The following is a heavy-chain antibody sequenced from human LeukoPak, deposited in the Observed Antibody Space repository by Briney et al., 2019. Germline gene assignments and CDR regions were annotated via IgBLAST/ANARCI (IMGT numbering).Heavy chain of an antibody. D-gene: IGHD3-9*01. Sequence: GASVKVSCKASGYTFTSYYMHWVRQAPGQGLEWMGWIHTYNGNTNYVHKLQGRVTMTTDTSTNTAYMQLRSLRSDDTAVYYCARDRLSDYDILTGAAIPFDYWGQGTLVTVSS. CDR2: IHTYNGNT. CDR3: ARDRLSDYDILTGAAIPFDY. CDR1: GYTFTSYY. J-gene: IGHJ4*02. V-gene: IGHV1-18*04.